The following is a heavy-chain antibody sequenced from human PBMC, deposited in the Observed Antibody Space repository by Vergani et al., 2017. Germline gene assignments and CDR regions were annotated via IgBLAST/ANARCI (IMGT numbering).Heavy chain of an antibody. D-gene: IGHD6-19*01. CDR3: AKGAGIAVAGSDAFDI. CDR2: IYYSGST. J-gene: IGHJ3*02. Sequence: VQLLESGPGLVKPSQTLSLTCTVSGGSISSGDYYWSWIRQPPGKGLEWIGYIYYSGSTYYNPSLKSRVTISVDTSKNQFSLKLSSVTAADTAVYYCAKGAGIAVAGSDAFDIWGQGTMVTVSS. V-gene: IGHV4-30-4*01. CDR1: GGSISSGDYY.